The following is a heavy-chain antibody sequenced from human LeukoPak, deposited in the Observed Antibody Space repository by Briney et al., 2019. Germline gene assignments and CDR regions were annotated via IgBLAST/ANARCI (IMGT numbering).Heavy chain of an antibody. CDR1: GDSVSSNSAA. J-gene: IGHJ5*02. CDR3: TRDPPGWP. CDR2: TYYRSKWHN. Sequence: SQTLSLTCAISGDSVSSNSAAWNWIRQSPSRGLEWLGRTYYRSKWHNEYAVSVKGRITVNPETTKNQFTLQLNSGTPDYTAVYYCTRDPPGWPWGQGTLVTVSS. V-gene: IGHV6-1*01. D-gene: IGHD2-15*01.